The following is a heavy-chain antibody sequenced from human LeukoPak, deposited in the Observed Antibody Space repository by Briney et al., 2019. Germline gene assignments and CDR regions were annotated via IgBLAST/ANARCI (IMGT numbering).Heavy chain of an antibody. CDR2: ISYDGSNK. CDR3: AKDAVSPHYGDSYYYGMDV. D-gene: IGHD4-17*01. CDR1: GFTFSSYG. J-gene: IGHJ6*02. Sequence: GGSLRLSCAASGFTFSSYGMHWVRQAPGKGLEWVAVISYDGSNKYYADSVKGRFTISRDNSKNTLYLQMNSLRAEDTAVYYCAKDAVSPHYGDSYYYGMDVWGQGTTVTVSS. V-gene: IGHV3-30*18.